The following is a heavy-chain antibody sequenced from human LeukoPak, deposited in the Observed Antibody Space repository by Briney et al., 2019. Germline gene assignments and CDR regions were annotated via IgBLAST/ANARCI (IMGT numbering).Heavy chain of an antibody. D-gene: IGHD1-26*01. Sequence: APVKVSCKASGGTFSSYAISWVRQAPGQGLEWMGGIIPIFGTANYAQKFQGRVTITADESTSTAYMELSSLRSEDTAVYYCARVHESGSYTDAFDIWGQGTMVTVSS. CDR1: GGTFSSYA. CDR3: ARVHESGSYTDAFDI. CDR2: IIPIFGTA. V-gene: IGHV1-69*01. J-gene: IGHJ3*02.